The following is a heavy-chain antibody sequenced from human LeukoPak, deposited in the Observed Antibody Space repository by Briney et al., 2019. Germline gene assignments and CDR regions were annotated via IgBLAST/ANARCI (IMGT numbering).Heavy chain of an antibody. Sequence: ASVKVSCKASGGTFSSYAISWVRQAPGQGLEWMGGIIPIFGTANYAQKFQGRVTITADESTSTAYMELSSLRSEDTAVYYCARSSRYCSSTSCYAGAPDDYDYWGQGTLVTVSS. CDR3: ARSSRYCSSTSCYAGAPDDYDY. D-gene: IGHD2-2*01. V-gene: IGHV1-69*13. J-gene: IGHJ4*02. CDR2: IIPIFGTA. CDR1: GGTFSSYA.